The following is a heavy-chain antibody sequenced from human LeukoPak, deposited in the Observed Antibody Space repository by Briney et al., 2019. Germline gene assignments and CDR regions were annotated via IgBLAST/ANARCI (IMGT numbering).Heavy chain of an antibody. CDR3: ARGTVTMVDY. D-gene: IGHD3-10*01. CDR2: IYSGGNT. V-gene: IGHV3-66*01. J-gene: IGHJ4*02. CDR1: GFTVSSNY. Sequence: PGGSLRLSCVASGFTVSSNYMRWVRQAPGKGLEWVSVIYSGGNTYYADSVKGRFTISRDDSKNTLYLQMNSLRAGDTAVYYCARGTVTMVDYWGQGTLVTVSS.